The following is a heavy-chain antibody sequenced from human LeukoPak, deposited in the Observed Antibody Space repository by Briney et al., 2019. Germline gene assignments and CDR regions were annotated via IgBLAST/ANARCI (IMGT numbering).Heavy chain of an antibody. CDR1: GHSIINSYY. J-gene: IGHJ4*02. Sequence: SETLSLTCTVSGHSIINSYYWGWIRQPPGKGLEWIGSIYHTGSTYYNSFLKSRVTISVDTSTNQFSLKLKSVTAADTAVYYCARKPIVNSAWYYFDYWGQGTLVTVSS. CDR3: ARKPIVNSAWYYFDY. V-gene: IGHV4-38-2*02. CDR2: IYHTGST. D-gene: IGHD3-22*01.